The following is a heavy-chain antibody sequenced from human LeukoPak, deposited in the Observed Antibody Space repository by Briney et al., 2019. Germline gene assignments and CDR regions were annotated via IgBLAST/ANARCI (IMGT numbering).Heavy chain of an antibody. J-gene: IGHJ4*02. Sequence: SVKVSCKSCGGSFSTYPITWVRQAPGHGREWMGRFVPGGGVSTYAQRLKGRVTFNADAHTTTPFVEVASLKSDDTAVYYFARGQTSTNNRKGWTGLYSWRGGPVVAVSS. CDR2: FVPGGGVS. CDR1: GGSFSTYP. D-gene: IGHD1-14*01. CDR3: ARGQTSTNNRKGWTGLYS. V-gene: IGHV1-69*02.